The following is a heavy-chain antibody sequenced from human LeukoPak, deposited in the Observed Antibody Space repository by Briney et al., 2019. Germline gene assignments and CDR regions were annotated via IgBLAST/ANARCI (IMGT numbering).Heavy chain of an antibody. V-gene: IGHV3-74*01. CDR2: INSDGSSI. CDR1: GFTSSSYW. D-gene: IGHD3-10*01. J-gene: IGHJ4*02. Sequence: GGSLRLSCTASGFTSSSYWMHWVRQAPGKGVVWVSRINSDGSSISYADSVKGRFTISRDNAKNTLYLQMNSLRAEDTAVYYCTRGRGVSFDYWGQGTLVTVSS. CDR3: TRGRGVSFDY.